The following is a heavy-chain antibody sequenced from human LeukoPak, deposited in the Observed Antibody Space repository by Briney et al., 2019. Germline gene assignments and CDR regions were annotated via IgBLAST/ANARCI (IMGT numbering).Heavy chain of an antibody. J-gene: IGHJ4*02. D-gene: IGHD6-19*01. CDR2: ISKDGSST. Sequence: GGSLRLSCAASGFTFSNYWMQWVRQTPKKGLVWLSRISKDGSSTVYADSVKGRFTISRDNAKNTLYLQMNSLRDEDTAVYYCAASALTFSSGWFVYWGQGSLLTVSS. CDR3: AASALTFSSGWFVY. V-gene: IGHV3-74*01. CDR1: GFTFSNYW.